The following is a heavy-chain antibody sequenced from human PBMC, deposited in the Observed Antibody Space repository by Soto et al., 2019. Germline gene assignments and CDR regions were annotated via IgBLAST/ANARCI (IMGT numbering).Heavy chain of an antibody. J-gene: IGHJ6*04. Sequence: GGSLRLSCEASGFSFSSFAMNWVRQAPGKGLEWVSAIGDSGASTYYADSVKGRFTISRDNSRNTLYLQLNSLRAEDTAVYYCAKGVDLDFWGNGTTVTVSS. CDR1: GFSFSSFA. D-gene: IGHD5-12*01. CDR2: IGDSGAST. CDR3: AKGVDLDF. V-gene: IGHV3-23*01.